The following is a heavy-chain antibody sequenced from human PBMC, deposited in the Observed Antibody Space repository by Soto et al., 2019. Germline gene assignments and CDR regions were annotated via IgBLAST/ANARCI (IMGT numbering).Heavy chain of an antibody. J-gene: IGHJ3*02. CDR1: GGSFVGYY. Sequence: RSETLSLTCAVYGGSFVGYYCSFIRHPPWKGLEWIGEINHSGSTNYNPSLKSRVTISVDTSKNQFSLKLSSVTAADTAVYYCARDWPSGVTRPGAFDIWGQGTMVTVSS. V-gene: IGHV4-34*01. CDR3: ARDWPSGVTRPGAFDI. CDR2: INHSGST. D-gene: IGHD1-26*01.